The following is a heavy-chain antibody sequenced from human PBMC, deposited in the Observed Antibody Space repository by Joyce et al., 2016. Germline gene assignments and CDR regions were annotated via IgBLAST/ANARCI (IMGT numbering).Heavy chain of an antibody. Sequence: QVQVVQSGAEVKRPGASVKVSCKVSGYTLNELSIHWVRQAPGKGLEWMGGFDPEDGETIYAQKFQGRVTLTEDTSTDTACLELSSLTSDDTAVYYCATGDLGSFDYWGQGTLVTVSS. CDR3: ATGDLGSFDY. CDR1: GYTLNELS. V-gene: IGHV1-24*01. CDR2: FDPEDGET. D-gene: IGHD3-16*01. J-gene: IGHJ4*02.